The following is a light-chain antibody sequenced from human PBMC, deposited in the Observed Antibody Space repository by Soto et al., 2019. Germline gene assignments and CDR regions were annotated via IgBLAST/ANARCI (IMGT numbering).Light chain of an antibody. CDR2: GAS. Sequence: EVMMTQSPVTLSVSPGERATLSCRASQSVKTNLAWYQQKAGQAPRLLIYGASTRATGIPARFSGSGSGTEFTLAITGLQSEDFAVYYCQQYDNWPPWTFGQGTKVDIK. V-gene: IGKV3-15*01. CDR3: QQYDNWPPWT. J-gene: IGKJ1*01. CDR1: QSVKTN.